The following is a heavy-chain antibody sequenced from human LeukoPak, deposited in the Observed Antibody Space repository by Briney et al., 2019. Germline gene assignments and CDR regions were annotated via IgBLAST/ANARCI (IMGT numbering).Heavy chain of an antibody. CDR1: GDSISSGDYY. Sequence: SQTLSLTCTVSGDSISSGDYYWSWIRQPAGKGLEWIGRISSSGSTNYNPSLKSRVTISVDTSKNQFSLKLSSVTAADTAVYYCARGALLWFGNYYYYYMDVWGKGTTVTISS. D-gene: IGHD3-10*01. CDR2: ISSSGST. CDR3: ARGALLWFGNYYYYYMDV. V-gene: IGHV4-61*02. J-gene: IGHJ6*03.